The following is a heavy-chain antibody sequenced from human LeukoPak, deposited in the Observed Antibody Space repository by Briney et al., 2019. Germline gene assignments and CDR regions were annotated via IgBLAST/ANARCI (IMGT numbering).Heavy chain of an antibody. J-gene: IGHJ4*02. CDR2: IYSGGST. V-gene: IGHV3-53*01. D-gene: IGHD5-18*01. CDR3: ARDRGYSYGYQGGYFDY. Sequence: GGSLRLSCAASGFTFSSYGMHWVRQAPGKGLEWVSVIYSGGSTYYADSVKGRFTISRDNSKNTLYLQMNSLRAEDTAVYYCARDRGYSYGYQGGYFDYWGQGTLVTVSS. CDR1: GFTFSSYG.